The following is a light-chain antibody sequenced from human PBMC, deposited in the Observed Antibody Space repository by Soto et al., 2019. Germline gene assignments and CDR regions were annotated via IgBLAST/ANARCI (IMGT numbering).Light chain of an antibody. V-gene: IGKV1-5*01. CDR2: DAS. Sequence: DIQMTQSPSTLSSSVGERVTITCRASQTISGSLAWYQQKPWKAPTLLIYDASSLESGVPSRFSGRGSGTEFALTLSSMQPDEFANYYCQHYNSYSRTFGQGTKLEL. J-gene: IGKJ2*02. CDR1: QTISGS. CDR3: QHYNSYSRT.